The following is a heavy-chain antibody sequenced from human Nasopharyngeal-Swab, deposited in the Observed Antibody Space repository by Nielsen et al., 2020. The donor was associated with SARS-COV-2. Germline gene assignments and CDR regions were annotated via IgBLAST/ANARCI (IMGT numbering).Heavy chain of an antibody. Sequence: WSRQSPGKGLEWVSYISSSGSTIYYADSVKGRFTISRDNAKNSLYLQMNSLRAEDTAVYYCAREGRFLDYYYYYGMDVWGQGTTVTVSS. D-gene: IGHD3-3*01. CDR3: AREGRFLDYYYYYGMDV. J-gene: IGHJ6*02. V-gene: IGHV3-11*04. CDR2: ISSSGSTI.